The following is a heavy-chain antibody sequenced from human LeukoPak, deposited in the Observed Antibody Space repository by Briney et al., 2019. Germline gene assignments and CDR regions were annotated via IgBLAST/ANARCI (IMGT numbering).Heavy chain of an antibody. D-gene: IGHD5-12*01. V-gene: IGHV3-21*06. CDR2: ISTSGLST. J-gene: IGHJ4*02. CDR3: ARGITSGPRRYDVRNFDY. CDR1: GFTFSNYG. Sequence: GGTLRLYCAASGFTFSNYGMAWVRQAPGKGLEWVSAISTSGLSTYYADSVKGRFTISRDNAKNSLYLQMNSLRAEDTAVYYCARGITSGPRRYDVRNFDYWGQGTPVTVPS.